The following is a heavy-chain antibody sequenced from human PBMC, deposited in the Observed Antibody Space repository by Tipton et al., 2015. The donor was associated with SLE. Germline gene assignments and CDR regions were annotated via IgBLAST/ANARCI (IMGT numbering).Heavy chain of an antibody. D-gene: IGHD3-3*01. CDR3: AKGSAGGIYFDS. V-gene: IGHV3-23*03. J-gene: IGHJ4*02. CDR2: IYGAGRT. Sequence: SLRLSCAASGFIFSSNAMSWLRQAPGKGLEWVASIYGAGRTYYRDSVRGRFIISRDDSKNTLFLQMNSLRPEDTAVFYCAKGSAGGIYFDSWGQGTLVTVSS. CDR1: GFIFSSNA.